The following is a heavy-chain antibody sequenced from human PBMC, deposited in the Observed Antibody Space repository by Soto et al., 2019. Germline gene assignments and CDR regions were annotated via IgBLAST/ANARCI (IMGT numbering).Heavy chain of an antibody. V-gene: IGHV3-7*03. J-gene: IGHJ4*02. D-gene: IGHD6-6*01. CDR2: IKQDGSEK. Sequence: GGSLRLSCAASGFTFSSYWMSWVRQAPGKGLEWVANIKQDGSEKYYVDSVKGRFTISRDNAKNSLYLQMNSLRAEDTAVYYCARDRPTRNFDYWGQGTLVTVSP. CDR3: ARDRPTRNFDY. CDR1: GFTFSSYW.